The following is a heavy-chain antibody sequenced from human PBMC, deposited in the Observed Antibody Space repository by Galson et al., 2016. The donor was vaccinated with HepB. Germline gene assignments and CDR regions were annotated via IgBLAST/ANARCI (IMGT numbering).Heavy chain of an antibody. D-gene: IGHD3-3*01. Sequence: SLRLSCAASGFTFSAYSLNWVRQVPGKGLEWVSAISGSGGSTHYADSVKGRFTISRENSKNTLYMQMNSLRAEDTAVYYCAEAVTRNTIFGVVTGKEGAHYGMDVWGQGTTVTVS. V-gene: IGHV3-23*01. J-gene: IGHJ6*02. CDR1: GFTFSAYS. CDR2: ISGSGGST. CDR3: AEAVTRNTIFGVVTGKEGAHYGMDV.